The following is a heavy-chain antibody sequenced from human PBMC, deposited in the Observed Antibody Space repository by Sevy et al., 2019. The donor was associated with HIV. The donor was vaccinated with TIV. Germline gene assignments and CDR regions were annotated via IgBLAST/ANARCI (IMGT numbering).Heavy chain of an antibody. Sequence: GGSLRLSCAASGFNFNKYGMRWVRQAPGKGLEYVASIKGDGSEKYYMDSVKGRFPISRDNAENSVYLQMNSLRAEDTAVYHCVRAGGFGTYDSWGQGTLVTVSS. J-gene: IGHJ4*02. D-gene: IGHD3-10*01. V-gene: IGHV3-7*01. CDR1: GFNFNKYG. CDR3: VRAGGFGTYDS. CDR2: IKGDGSEK.